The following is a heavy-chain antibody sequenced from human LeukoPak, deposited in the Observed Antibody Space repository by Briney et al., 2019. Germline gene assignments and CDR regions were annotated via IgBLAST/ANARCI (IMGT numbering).Heavy chain of an antibody. CDR1: GGTFSAYA. D-gene: IGHD3-3*01. Sequence: ASVKVSCKASGGTFSAYAISWVRQAPGQGLEWMGGLIPIFGAPDYAQNFQGRVTITTDEPAATTYMELNSLTSEDTAVYYYARHLWSGPHYFDYWGQGTLITVSS. J-gene: IGHJ4*02. CDR2: LIPIFGAP. V-gene: IGHV1-69*05. CDR3: ARHLWSGPHYFDY.